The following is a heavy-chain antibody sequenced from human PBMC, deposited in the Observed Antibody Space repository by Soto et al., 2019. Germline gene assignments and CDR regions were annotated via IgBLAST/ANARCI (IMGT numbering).Heavy chain of an antibody. V-gene: IGHV2-5*02. D-gene: IGHD3-16*01. CDR2: IYWDDDK. J-gene: IGHJ3*02. CDR1: GLSLSTGGVA. Sequence: QITLKESGPTLVKPTQTLTLTCNLSGLSLSTGGVAVGWIRQPPGKALEWLALIYWDDDKRYSPSLKSRLTITKESSKNQVVLTVTNMDPVDTAPYFCALQGGGGELRSFDAFDIWGQGTMVTVSS. CDR3: ALQGGGGELRSFDAFDI.